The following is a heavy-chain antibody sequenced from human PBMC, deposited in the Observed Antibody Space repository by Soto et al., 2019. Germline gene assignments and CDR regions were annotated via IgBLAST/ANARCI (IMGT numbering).Heavy chain of an antibody. CDR3: ARDRALNNAAVGMAY. CDR1: GGPFSSYV. V-gene: IGHV1-69*04. CDR2: IIPMFGIT. Sequence: QVQLVQSGAEVKKPGSSVKVSRKASGGPFSSYVLTWVRQAPGQGLEWMGRIIPMFGITDFAPKFQGRVTITADKSTTTAYMELSSLRSEDTAIYYCARDRALNNAAVGMAYWGQGTLVTVSS. J-gene: IGHJ4*02. D-gene: IGHD6-13*01.